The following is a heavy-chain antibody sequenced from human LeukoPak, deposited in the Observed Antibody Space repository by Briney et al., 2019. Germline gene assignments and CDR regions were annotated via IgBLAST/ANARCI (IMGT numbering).Heavy chain of an antibody. V-gene: IGHV3-21*01. J-gene: IGHJ4*02. Sequence: GGSLRLSCAASEFTFSSYNMNWVRQAPGKGLEWVSSIGSSGSYIYYADSVKGRFTISRDNAKNSLYLQMNSLRAEDTAVYYCAREIFWSGYYSNLHFDYWGQGTLVTVSS. D-gene: IGHD3-3*01. CDR3: AREIFWSGYYSNLHFDY. CDR1: EFTFSSYN. CDR2: IGSSGSYI.